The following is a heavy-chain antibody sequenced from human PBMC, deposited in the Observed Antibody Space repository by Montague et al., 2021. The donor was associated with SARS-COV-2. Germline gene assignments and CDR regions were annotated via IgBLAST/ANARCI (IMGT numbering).Heavy chain of an antibody. Sequence: PALVKPTQTLTLTCTFSGFSLSTSGMCVSWIRQPPGKALEWLAPIDWXDDKYYSTSLKTRLTISKDTSKNQVVLTMTSMDPVDTATYYCARMVTIFSLGGYYYYYGMDVWGQGTTVTVSS. D-gene: IGHD3-9*01. CDR2: IDWXDDK. J-gene: IGHJ6*02. V-gene: IGHV2-70*01. CDR3: ARMVTIFSLGGYYYYYGMDV. CDR1: GFSLSTSGMC.